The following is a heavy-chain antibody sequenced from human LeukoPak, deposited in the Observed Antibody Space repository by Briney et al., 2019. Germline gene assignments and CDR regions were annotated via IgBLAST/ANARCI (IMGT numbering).Heavy chain of an antibody. CDR3: AKDRDYGDYPSAYYYYMDV. CDR1: GFTFSTYG. Sequence: QSGGSLRLSCAASGFTFSTYGIHWVRQAPGKGLEWVAFIRYDGTNKWYADSVKGRFTISRDNSKNMLYLQMNSLRAEDTAVYHCAKDRDYGDYPSAYYYYMDVWGKGTTVTVSS. D-gene: IGHD4-17*01. J-gene: IGHJ6*03. V-gene: IGHV3-30*02. CDR2: IRYDGTNK.